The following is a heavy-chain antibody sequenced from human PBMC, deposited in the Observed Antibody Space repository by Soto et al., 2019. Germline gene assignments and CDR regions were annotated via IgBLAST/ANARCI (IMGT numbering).Heavy chain of an antibody. D-gene: IGHD3-10*01. CDR3: AATDYYGSGSYPPLGYFDY. J-gene: IGHJ4*02. CDR2: IVVGSGNT. CDR1: GFTFTSSA. Sequence: ASVKVSCKASGFTFTSSAMQWVRQARGQRLEWIGWIVVGSGNTNYAQKFQERVTITRDMSTSTAYMELSSLRSEDTAVYYCAATDYYGSGSYPPLGYFDYWGQGTLVTVSS. V-gene: IGHV1-58*02.